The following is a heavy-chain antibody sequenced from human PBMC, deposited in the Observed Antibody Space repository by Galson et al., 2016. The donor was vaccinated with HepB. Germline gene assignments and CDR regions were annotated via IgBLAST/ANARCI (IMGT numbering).Heavy chain of an antibody. D-gene: IGHD2-15*01. V-gene: IGHV4-59*01. CDR2: VGYNGDT. Sequence: ETLSLTCTVAGGSINNYYWHWIRQPPGKGLEWVGFVGYNGDTRYNPSLRGRITISLDTPKNQFSLKLNSLTSADTAVYYCSREWSSFEFWGQGILVTVSS. CDR1: GGSINNYY. CDR3: SREWSSFEF. J-gene: IGHJ4*02.